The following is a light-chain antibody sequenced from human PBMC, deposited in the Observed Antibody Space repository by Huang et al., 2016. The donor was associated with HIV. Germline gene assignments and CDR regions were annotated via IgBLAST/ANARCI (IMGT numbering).Light chain of an antibody. CDR2: WAS. CDR1: QSVLYSSSNKNY. Sequence: DIVMTQSPDSLAVSLDERATINCKSSQSVLYSSSNKNYLAWYQQKPGQPSKLLIYWASTRESGVPDRFSGSGSGTEFTLTISSLQAEDVAVYYCQQYYSTPHTFGQGTKLEIK. V-gene: IGKV4-1*01. CDR3: QQYYSTPHT. J-gene: IGKJ2*01.